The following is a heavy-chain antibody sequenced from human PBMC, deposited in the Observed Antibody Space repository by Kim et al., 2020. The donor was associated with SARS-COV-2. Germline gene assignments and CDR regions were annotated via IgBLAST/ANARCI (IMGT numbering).Heavy chain of an antibody. D-gene: IGHD3-16*02. J-gene: IGHJ4*02. Sequence: GGSLRLSCAASGFTFSSYGMHWVRQAPGKGLEWVAVISYDGSNKCYADSVKGRFTISRDNSKNTLYLQMNSLRTEDTAVYYCAKERYYDYVWGNYRSSYYFDYWGQGTLVTVSS. CDR2: ISYDGSNK. V-gene: IGHV3-30*18. CDR1: GFTFSSYG. CDR3: AKERYYDYVWGNYRSSYYFDY.